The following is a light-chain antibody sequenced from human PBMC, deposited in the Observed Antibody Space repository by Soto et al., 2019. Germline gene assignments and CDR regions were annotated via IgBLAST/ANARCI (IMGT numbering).Light chain of an antibody. CDR2: EVS. J-gene: IGLJ3*02. V-gene: IGLV2-14*01. CDR1: SSDVGGYNY. Sequence: QSVLTQPASVSGSPGRSITISCTGTSSDVGGYNYVSWYQHLPGKAPKLMIHEVSNRPSGVFNRSSGSKSGNTASLTISGLQVEDEADYYCSSYTSSSTWVFGAGTQLTVL. CDR3: SSYTSSSTWV.